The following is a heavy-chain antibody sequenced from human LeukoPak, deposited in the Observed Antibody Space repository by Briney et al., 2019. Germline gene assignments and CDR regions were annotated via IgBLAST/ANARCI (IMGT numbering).Heavy chain of an antibody. CDR2: ISSSGSTI. Sequence: GGSLRLSCAASGFTFSDYYMSWVRQAPGKGLEWVSYISSSGSTIYYADSVKGRFTISRDNAKNSLYLQMNSLRAEDTAVYYCARDGIVATMSWDYWGQGTLVTVSS. V-gene: IGHV3-11*01. CDR1: GFTFSDYY. J-gene: IGHJ4*02. D-gene: IGHD5-12*01. CDR3: ARDGIVATMSWDY.